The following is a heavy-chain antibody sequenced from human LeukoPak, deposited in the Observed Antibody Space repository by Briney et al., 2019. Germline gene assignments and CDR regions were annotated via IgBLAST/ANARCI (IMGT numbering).Heavy chain of an antibody. D-gene: IGHD1-1*01. J-gene: IGHJ4*02. Sequence: SETLSLTCTVSGGSISSGSYYWSWIRQPAGKGLEWIGRIYTSGSTNYNPSLKSRVTISVDTSKNQFSLKLSSVTAADTAVYYCARGVGLTQGGTFDYWGQGTLVTVSS. CDR3: ARGVGLTQGGTFDY. CDR1: GGSISSGSYY. CDR2: IYTSGST. V-gene: IGHV4-61*02.